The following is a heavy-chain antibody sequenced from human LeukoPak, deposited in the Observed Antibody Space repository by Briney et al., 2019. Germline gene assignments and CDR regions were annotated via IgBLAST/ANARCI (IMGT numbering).Heavy chain of an antibody. J-gene: IGHJ6*04. Sequence: SETLSLTCAVYGGSFSGYYWSWIRQPPGKGLEWIGEINHSGSTNYNPSPKSRVTISVDTSKNQFSLKLSSVTAADTAVYYCARDNFRYCSGGSCFLNPTTSYGMDVWGKGTTVTVSS. D-gene: IGHD2-15*01. CDR1: GGSFSGYY. CDR3: ARDNFRYCSGGSCFLNPTTSYGMDV. V-gene: IGHV4-34*01. CDR2: INHSGST.